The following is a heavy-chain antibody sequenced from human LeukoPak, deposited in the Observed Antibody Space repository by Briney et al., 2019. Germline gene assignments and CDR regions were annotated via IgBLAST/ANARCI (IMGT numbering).Heavy chain of an antibody. V-gene: IGHV3-23*01. Sequence: PGGSLRLSCAASGFTFSNYAMSWVRQAPGKGLEWVSTISGSGGSTFCADSVKGRFTISRDNSKNTLSLQMNSLRPEDTAVYFCATIHQGPGPDSWGQGTLVIVSS. CDR1: GFTFSNYA. CDR2: ISGSGGST. J-gene: IGHJ4*02. D-gene: IGHD5-24*01. CDR3: ATIHQGPGPDS.